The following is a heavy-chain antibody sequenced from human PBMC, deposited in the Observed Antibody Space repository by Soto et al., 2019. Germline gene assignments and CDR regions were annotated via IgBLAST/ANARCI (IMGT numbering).Heavy chain of an antibody. CDR2: IYYTGST. D-gene: IGHD2-21*02. CDR3: AIEAIMGDSPYMDV. V-gene: IGHV4-31*03. Sequence: QVQLQESGPGLVKPSQTLSLTCTVSGGSISSGDYFWSWIRQHPGKGLEWIGYIYYTGSTQYNPSLKSRLTISIDTSKKRFSLRLNSVTAADTAVYYCAIEAIMGDSPYMDVWGQGTTVTVSS. J-gene: IGHJ6*02. CDR1: GGSISSGDYF.